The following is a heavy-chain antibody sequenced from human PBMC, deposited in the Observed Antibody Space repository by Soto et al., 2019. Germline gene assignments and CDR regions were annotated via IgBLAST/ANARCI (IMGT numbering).Heavy chain of an antibody. V-gene: IGHV3-30-3*01. D-gene: IGHD2-8*01. J-gene: IGHJ6*02. CDR1: GFTFSSYA. Sequence: QVQLVESGGGVVQPGRSLRLSCAASGFTFSSYAMHWVRQAPGKGLEWVAVISYDGSNKYYADSVKGRFTISRDNSKNTLYLQMNSLRAEDTAVYYCARNRLGYCTNGVCYPLYYYGMDVWGQGTTVTVSS. CDR3: ARNRLGYCTNGVCYPLYYYGMDV. CDR2: ISYDGSNK.